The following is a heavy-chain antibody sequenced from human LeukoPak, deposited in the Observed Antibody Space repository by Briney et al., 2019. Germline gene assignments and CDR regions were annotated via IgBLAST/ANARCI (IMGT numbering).Heavy chain of an antibody. Sequence: ASVKVSCKAPGYTFSSYAISWVRQAPGQGLEWMGGIIPIFGTANYAQKFQGRVTITADESTSTAYMELSSLRSEDTAVYYCARDDTCSGGSCYYYYGMDVWGQGTTVTVSS. CDR2: IIPIFGTA. J-gene: IGHJ6*02. V-gene: IGHV1-69*13. CDR1: GYTFSSYA. CDR3: ARDDTCSGGSCYYYYGMDV. D-gene: IGHD2-15*01.